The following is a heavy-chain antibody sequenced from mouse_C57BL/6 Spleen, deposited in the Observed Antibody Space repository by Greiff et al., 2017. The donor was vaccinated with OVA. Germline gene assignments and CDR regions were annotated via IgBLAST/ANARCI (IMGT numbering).Heavy chain of an antibody. CDR3: ARSGYGNYRLDY. D-gene: IGHD2-1*01. J-gene: IGHJ2*01. CDR1: GYSFTSYY. CDR2: IYPGSGNT. V-gene: IGHV1-66*01. Sequence: VQLVESGPELVKPGASVKISCKASGYSFTSYYIHWVKQRPGQGLEWIGWIYPGSGNTKYNEKFKGKATLTADTSSSTAYMQLSSLTSEDSAVYYCARSGYGNYRLDYWGQGTTLTVSS.